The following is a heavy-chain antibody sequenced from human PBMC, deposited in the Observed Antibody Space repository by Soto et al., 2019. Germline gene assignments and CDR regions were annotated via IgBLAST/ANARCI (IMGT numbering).Heavy chain of an antibody. Sequence: DVQLVESGGTLVQPGGSLRLSCAASGFSFSDYDMHWVRQATGKGLEWVSGIGIAGDTYYSGSVKGRFTISRENAKNSLFPQMNRLRAGDTAVYYCARDRHGMDVWGQGTTVTVSS. CDR2: IGIAGDT. CDR3: ARDRHGMDV. CDR1: GFSFSDYD. J-gene: IGHJ6*02. V-gene: IGHV3-13*01.